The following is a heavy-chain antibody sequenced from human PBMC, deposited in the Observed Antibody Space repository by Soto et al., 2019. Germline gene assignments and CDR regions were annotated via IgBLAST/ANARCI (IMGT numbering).Heavy chain of an antibody. CDR3: ARHLPPNDY. CDR1: GFTFSSYS. Sequence: PGGSLRLSCAASGFTFSSYSMTWVRQAPGKGLEWVAVIWYDGSNKYNADSVKGRFTISRDNSKNTLYLQMNSLRAEDTAVYYCARHLPPNDYWGQGTLVTVSS. CDR2: IWYDGSNK. J-gene: IGHJ4*02. V-gene: IGHV3-33*08.